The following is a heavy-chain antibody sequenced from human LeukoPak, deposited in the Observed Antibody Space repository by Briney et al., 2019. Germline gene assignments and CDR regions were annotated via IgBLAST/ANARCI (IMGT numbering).Heavy chain of an antibody. CDR3: ARGTARFGESFLFDP. V-gene: IGHV1-69*13. CDR2: IIPIFGTA. CDR1: GGTFSSYA. J-gene: IGHJ5*02. D-gene: IGHD3-10*01. Sequence: GALVKVSCKASGGTFSSYAISWVRQAPGQGLEWMGGIIPIFGTANYAQKFQGRVTITADESTSTAYMELSSLRSEDTAVYYCARGTARFGESFLFDPWGQGTLVTVSS.